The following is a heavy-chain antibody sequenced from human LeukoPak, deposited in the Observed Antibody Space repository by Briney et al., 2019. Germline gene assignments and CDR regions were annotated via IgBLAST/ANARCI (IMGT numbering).Heavy chain of an antibody. J-gene: IGHJ4*02. CDR2: IYSDGRT. D-gene: IGHD3-10*01. V-gene: IGHV3-53*01. Sequence: GGSLRLSCAASGFTVSSNYMSWVRQAPGKGLEWVSVIYSDGRTYYADSVRGRFTISRDNSKNTLYLQMNSLRAEDTAVYYCAKYHRPGEEPPTYFDYWGQGTLVTVSS. CDR3: AKYHRPGEEPPTYFDY. CDR1: GFTVSSNY.